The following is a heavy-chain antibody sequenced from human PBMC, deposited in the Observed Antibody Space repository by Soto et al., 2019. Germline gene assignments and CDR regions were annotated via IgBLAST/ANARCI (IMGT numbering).Heavy chain of an antibody. CDR1: GGSMSSNY. V-gene: IGHV4-59*01. D-gene: IGHD4-4*01. Sequence: SETLSLTCSVSGGSMSSNYWRWIRQSPGKGLEWIGFVYYGGTDYNPSFESRVTMSVDTPKKQFSLELGAVTAADTAVYYCVSYRGAFYFEYWGPGTLVTVYS. CDR3: VSYRGAFYFEY. CDR2: VYYGGT. J-gene: IGHJ4*02.